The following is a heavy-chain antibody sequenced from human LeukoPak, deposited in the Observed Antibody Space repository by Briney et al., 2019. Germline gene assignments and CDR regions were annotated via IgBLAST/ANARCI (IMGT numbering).Heavy chain of an antibody. D-gene: IGHD3-3*01. V-gene: IGHV1-46*01. CDR3: ARGLITIFGVVMTSPLDY. CDR1: GYTFTSYY. CDR2: INPSGCST. J-gene: IGHJ4*02. Sequence: ASVKVSCKASGYTFTSYYMHWVRQPPGQGLEWMGIINPSGCSTSYAQKFQGRVTMTRDMSTSTVYMELSSLRSEDTAVYYCARGLITIFGVVMTSPLDYWGQGTLVTVSS.